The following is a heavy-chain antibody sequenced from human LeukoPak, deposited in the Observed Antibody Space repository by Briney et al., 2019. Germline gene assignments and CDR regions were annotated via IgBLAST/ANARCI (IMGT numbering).Heavy chain of an antibody. J-gene: IGHJ4*02. CDR1: GVTLSNYA. Sequence: GGSLRLSCVASGVTLSNYAMSWARQAPGKGLEWVSGISSSGSGGNTYYADSVKGRFTISRDNSKNTLYLQMNSLRAEDTAVYYCAKDRPMVRGVIADWGQGTLVTVS. V-gene: IGHV3-23*01. CDR2: ISSSGSGGNT. D-gene: IGHD3-10*01. CDR3: AKDRPMVRGVIAD.